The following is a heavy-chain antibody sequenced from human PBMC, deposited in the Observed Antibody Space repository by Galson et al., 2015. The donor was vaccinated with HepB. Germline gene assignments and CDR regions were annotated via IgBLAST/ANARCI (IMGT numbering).Heavy chain of an antibody. Sequence: SVKVSCKASGYTFTTFAINWVRQAPGHGLEWMGWINTNTGNPSYAQGFTGRFVFSLDTSVSTAYLRISSLRTEDTAIYYCARVYCTSTSCYPSLDYWYFDLWGRGTLVTVSS. CDR3: ARVYCTSTSCYPSLDYWYFDL. CDR2: INTNTGNP. V-gene: IGHV7-4-1*02. J-gene: IGHJ2*01. D-gene: IGHD2-2*01. CDR1: GYTFTTFA.